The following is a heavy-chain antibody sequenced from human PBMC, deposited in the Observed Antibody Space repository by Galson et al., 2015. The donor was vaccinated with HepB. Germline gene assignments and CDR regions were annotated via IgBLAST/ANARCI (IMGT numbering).Heavy chain of an antibody. D-gene: IGHD6-19*01. Sequence: CAISGDSVSSNSAAWNWIRQSPSRGLEWLGRTYYRSRWYNDYVPFVKSRIIINADTSKNQFSLQLNSVTPEDTAVYYCARDGGISLAPSKVDAFDIWGQWTMVTVSS. V-gene: IGHV6-1*01. CDR3: ARDGGISLAPSKVDAFDI. J-gene: IGHJ3*02. CDR1: GDSVSSNSAA. CDR2: TYYRSRWYN.